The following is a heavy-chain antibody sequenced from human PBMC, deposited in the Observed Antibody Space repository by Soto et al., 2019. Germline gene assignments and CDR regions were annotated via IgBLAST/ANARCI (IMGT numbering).Heavy chain of an antibody. V-gene: IGHV3-30*18. D-gene: IGHD3-9*01. CDR3: AKFALDYDILTGYPDY. CDR2: ISYDGSNE. Sequence: GGSLRLSCAASEFTFSGYGMHWVRQAPGKGLEWVAAISYDGSNEYYVDFVKGRFTISRDNSKNTLYLQMNSLRAEDTAVYYCAKFALDYDILTGYPDYWGQGTLVTVSS. CDR1: EFTFSGYG. J-gene: IGHJ4*02.